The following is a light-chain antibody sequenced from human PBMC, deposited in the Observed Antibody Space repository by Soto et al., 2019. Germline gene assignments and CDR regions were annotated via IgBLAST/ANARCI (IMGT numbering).Light chain of an antibody. CDR2: KAS. J-gene: IGKJ1*01. Sequence: DLQMTQSPSTLSASVGDRVTITCRASESISSGLAWYQQKPGKAPNLLIYKASTLESGVPSRFSGSGSGTEFTLTISSLQPDDFATYYCQQYNAYSRMFGQGTKVEIK. V-gene: IGKV1-5*03. CDR1: ESISSG. CDR3: QQYNAYSRM.